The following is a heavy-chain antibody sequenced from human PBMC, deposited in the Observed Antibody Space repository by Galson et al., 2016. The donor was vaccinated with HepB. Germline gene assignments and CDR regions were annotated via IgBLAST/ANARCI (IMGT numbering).Heavy chain of an antibody. CDR3: AKGGVPAVYYYYYGMDV. V-gene: IGHV3-23*01. CDR2: ISGSGGST. CDR1: GFTFNSYA. D-gene: IGHD2-2*01. J-gene: IGHJ6*02. Sequence: SLRLSCAVSGFTFNSYAMTWVRQAPGKGLEWVSGISGSGGSTYYADSVKGRFTTSRDNSKNTLYLQMNSLRAEDTAVYYCAKGGVPAVYYYYYGMDVWGQGTTVTVSS.